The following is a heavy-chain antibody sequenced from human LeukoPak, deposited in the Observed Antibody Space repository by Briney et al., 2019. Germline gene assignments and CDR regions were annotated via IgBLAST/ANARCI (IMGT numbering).Heavy chain of an antibody. J-gene: IGHJ4*02. CDR3: ARGSPYYYDSSGYYQAYDY. CDR2: ISSNSYI. Sequence: GGSLRLSRAASGFTFSSYNMNWVRQAPGKGLEWVSSISSNSYIYYSDSVKGRFTISRDNAKNSLYLQMNSLRAEDTAVYYCARGSPYYYDSSGYYQAYDYWGQGTLVTVSS. CDR1: GFTFSSYN. D-gene: IGHD3-22*01. V-gene: IGHV3-21*01.